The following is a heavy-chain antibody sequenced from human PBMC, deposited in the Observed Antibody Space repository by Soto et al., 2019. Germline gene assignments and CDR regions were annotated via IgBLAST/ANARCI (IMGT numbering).Heavy chain of an antibody. CDR1: GYTFTSYG. CDR2: ISAYNGNT. CDR3: ARVYYYDSSGYAFDI. D-gene: IGHD3-22*01. V-gene: IGHV1-18*01. J-gene: IGHJ3*02. Sequence: ASLKVSCKASGYTFTSYGISWVRQAPGQGLEWMGWISAYNGNTNYAQKLQGRVTMTTDTSTSTAYMELRSLRSDDTAVYYCARVYYYDSSGYAFDIWGQGTMVTVSS.